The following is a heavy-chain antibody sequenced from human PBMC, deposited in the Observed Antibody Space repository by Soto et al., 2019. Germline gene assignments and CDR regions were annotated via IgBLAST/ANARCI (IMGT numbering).Heavy chain of an antibody. CDR2: IWYDGSNK. CDR1: GFTFSSYG. Sequence: QVQLVESGGGVFQPGRSLRLSCAASGFTFSSYGMHWVRQAPGKGLEWVAVIWYDGSNKYYADSVKGRFTISRDNSKNTLYLQMNSLRAEDTAVYYCARDRGYSSSWTFDYWGQGTLVTVSS. J-gene: IGHJ4*02. D-gene: IGHD6-13*01. CDR3: ARDRGYSSSWTFDY. V-gene: IGHV3-33*01.